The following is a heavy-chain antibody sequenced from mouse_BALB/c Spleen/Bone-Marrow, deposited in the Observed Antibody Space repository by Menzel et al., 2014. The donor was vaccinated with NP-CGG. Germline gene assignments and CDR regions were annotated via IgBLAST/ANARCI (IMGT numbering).Heavy chain of an antibody. V-gene: IGHV5-4*02. CDR2: ISDGGSYT. CDR1: GFTFSDXY. CDR3: AREVSMDY. J-gene: IGHJ4*01. Sequence: HLVESGGGLVKPGGSLKLSCAASGFTFSDXYXYWVXQTPXXXXXWVXTISDGGSYTYYPDSVKGRFTISRDNAKNNLFLQLSSLKSEDTAMYYCAREVSMDYWGQGTSVTVSS.